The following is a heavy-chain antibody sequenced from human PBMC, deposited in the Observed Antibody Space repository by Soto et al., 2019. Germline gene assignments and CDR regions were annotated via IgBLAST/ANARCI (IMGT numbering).Heavy chain of an antibody. D-gene: IGHD6-13*01. CDR1: GGSISSSSY. V-gene: IGHV4-39*01. CDR2: IYSIGST. CDR3: RRSSRYSTDV. Sequence: QLQLQESGPGLVKPSETLSLTCTVSGGSISSSSYWGWIRQPPGKGLEWIGSIYSIGSTYYNPSLKRRVTISVDTSKHQFSLKLSSVTAADTAVYYCRRSSRYSTDVWGQGTTVTVSS. J-gene: IGHJ6*02.